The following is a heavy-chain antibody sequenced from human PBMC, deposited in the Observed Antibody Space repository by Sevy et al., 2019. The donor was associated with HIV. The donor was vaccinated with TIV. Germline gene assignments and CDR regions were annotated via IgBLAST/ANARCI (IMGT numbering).Heavy chain of an antibody. CDR2: IYYSGST. J-gene: IGHJ4*02. V-gene: IGHV4-59*01. CDR3: ARESIGAVGDFDY. Sequence: SETLSLTCTVSGGSISNYFWSWIRQPPGKGLEWIGYIYYSGSTNYNPFLKSRVTISVDTSKNQFSLKLSSVTAADTAVYYCARESIGAVGDFDYWGQGTLVTVSS. D-gene: IGHD6-13*01. CDR1: GGSISNYF.